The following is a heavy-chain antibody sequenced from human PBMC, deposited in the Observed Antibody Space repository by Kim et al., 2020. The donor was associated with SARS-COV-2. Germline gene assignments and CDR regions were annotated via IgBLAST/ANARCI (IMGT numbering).Heavy chain of an antibody. D-gene: IGHD1-1*01. CDR2: VRNRARGYAT. CDR3: SDAGKKRPDTTGGH. Sequence: GGSLRLSCAASVFSFSDSDIHWVRQASGKGLEWVGQVRNRARGYATTYAASVQGRFTISRDDSKNTADLHMNSLKVEDTAFYYCSDAGKKRPDTTGGHWG. V-gene: IGHV3-73*01. CDR1: VFSFSDSD. J-gene: IGHJ1*01.